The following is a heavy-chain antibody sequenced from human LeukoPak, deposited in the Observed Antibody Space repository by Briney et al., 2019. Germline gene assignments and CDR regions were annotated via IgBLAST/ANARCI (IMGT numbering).Heavy chain of an antibody. CDR3: ARFPTTVTTDYYYGMDV. CDR2: LDYSGST. V-gene: IGHV4-39*01. D-gene: IGHD4-17*01. J-gene: IGHJ6*02. CDR1: GGSISSSSYY. Sequence: PSETLSLTCTVSGGSISSSSYYWGRIRQPPGKGLEWIGSLDYSGSTYYNPSLQSRVTRSVDTSKNQFSLRLSSVTAADTAVYYCARFPTTVTTDYYYGMDVWGPGTTVTVSS.